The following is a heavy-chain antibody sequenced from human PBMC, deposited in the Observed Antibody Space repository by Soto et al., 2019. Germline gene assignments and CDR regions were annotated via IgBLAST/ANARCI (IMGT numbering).Heavy chain of an antibody. V-gene: IGHV1-2*02. J-gene: IGHJ5*02. CDR3: ARMATFGSLNWFDP. CDR1: GYTFTGYY. D-gene: IGHD3-16*01. CDR2: INPNSGGT. Sequence: ASVKVSCKASGYTFTGYYMHWVRQAPGQGLEWMGWINPNSGGTNYAQKFQGRVTMTRDTSISTAYMELSSLRSDDTAIYYCARMATFGSLNWFDPWGQGTLVTVSS.